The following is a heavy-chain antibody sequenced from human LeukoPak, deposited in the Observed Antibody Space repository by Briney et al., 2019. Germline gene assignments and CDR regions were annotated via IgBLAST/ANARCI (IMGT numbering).Heavy chain of an antibody. J-gene: IGHJ5*02. V-gene: IGHV4-59*01. D-gene: IGHD2-15*01. CDR1: GGSIRSYY. CDR3: ARDKRYCSGGSCYENWFDP. CDR2: IYYSGST. Sequence: SETLSLTCTVSGGSIRSYYWSWIRQPPGKGLEWIGYIYYSGSTNYNPSLKSRVTISVDTSKNQFSLKLSSVTAADTAVYYCARDKRYCSGGSCYENWFDPWGQGTLVTVSS.